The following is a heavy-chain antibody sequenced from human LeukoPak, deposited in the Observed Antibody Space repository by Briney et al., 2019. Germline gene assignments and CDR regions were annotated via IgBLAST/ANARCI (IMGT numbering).Heavy chain of an antibody. D-gene: IGHD3-22*01. CDR2: IITIFGTA. J-gene: IGHJ4*02. V-gene: IGHV1-69*06. CDR1: GGTFSSYA. CDR3: ARDGDSSGYPTG. Sequence: SVKVSCKASGGTFSSYAISWGQQAPGQGLEWRGGIITIFGTANYAQKFQGRLTIPADKSTSTAYMELSSLRSEDTAVYYCARDGDSSGYPTGWGQRTLVTVSS.